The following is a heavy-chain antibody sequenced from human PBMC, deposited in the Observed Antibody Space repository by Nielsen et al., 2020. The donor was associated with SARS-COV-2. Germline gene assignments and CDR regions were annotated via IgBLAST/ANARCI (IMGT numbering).Heavy chain of an antibody. J-gene: IGHJ5*02. CDR1: GYSFTSYW. V-gene: IGHV5-10-1*01. D-gene: IGHD4-17*01. Sequence: EPLKISCKGSGYSFTSYWISWVRQMPGKGLEWMGRIDPSDSYTNYSPSFQGHVTISADKSISTAYLQWSSLKASDTAMYYCARHDPTVKYWFDPWGQGTLVTVSS. CDR2: IDPSDSYT. CDR3: ARHDPTVKYWFDP.